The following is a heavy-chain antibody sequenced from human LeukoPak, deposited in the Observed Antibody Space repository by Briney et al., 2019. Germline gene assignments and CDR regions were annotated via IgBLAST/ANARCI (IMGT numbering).Heavy chain of an antibody. CDR1: GYSFTSYW. Sequence: GESLKISCKDSGYSFTSYWIGWVRQMPGKGLEWMGIIYPGDSDTRYSPSFQGQVTISADKSISTAYLQWSSLKASDTAMYYCARLSDYGDYSGVFYYWGQGTLVTVSS. D-gene: IGHD4-17*01. V-gene: IGHV5-51*01. J-gene: IGHJ4*02. CDR3: ARLSDYGDYSGVFYY. CDR2: IYPGDSDT.